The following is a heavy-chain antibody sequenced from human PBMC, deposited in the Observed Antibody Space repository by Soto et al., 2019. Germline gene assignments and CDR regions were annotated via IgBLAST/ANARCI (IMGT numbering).Heavy chain of an antibody. V-gene: IGHV3-23*01. CDR1: GFTLSMSA. Sequence: EVQLMESGGGLVQPGVSLRLSCASSGFTLSMSAVNWVRQAPGKGLEWVSYISDSGDRTYYADSVKGRFTISRDRSKNTVSLQMDSMRAEDTAVYYCAKDRGIIVKAGDAFDVWGQGTKGTVSS. CDR3: AKDRGIIVKAGDAFDV. D-gene: IGHD3-16*02. CDR2: ISDSGDRT. J-gene: IGHJ3*01.